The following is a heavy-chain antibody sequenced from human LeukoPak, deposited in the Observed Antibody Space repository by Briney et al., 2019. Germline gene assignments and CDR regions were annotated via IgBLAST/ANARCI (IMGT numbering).Heavy chain of an antibody. D-gene: IGHD2-2*02. Sequence: PSDTLSLTCTVSGDSSSGHSYFWGWIRQAPGKGLEWIANIHHIGSTYYNPSLKSRVTMSVDTSKNQFSLKLSSVTAADTAVYYCARQGEDIVVVPAAISDYWGQGTLVTVSS. CDR1: GDSSSGHSYF. J-gene: IGHJ4*02. CDR3: ARQGEDIVVVPAAISDY. CDR2: IHHIGST. V-gene: IGHV4-39*01.